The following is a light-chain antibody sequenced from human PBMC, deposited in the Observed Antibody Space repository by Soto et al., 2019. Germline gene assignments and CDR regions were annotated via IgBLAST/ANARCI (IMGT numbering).Light chain of an antibody. CDR2: DAS. V-gene: IGKV3-11*01. Sequence: EIVLTQSPATLSLSPGEGATLSCRASQSVSSYLAWYQQKPGQAPRLLIYDASNRATGIPARFSGSGSGTDFTLIIRSLEPEDFAVYYCQQRSNWPVTFGLGTKVE. CDR1: QSVSSY. J-gene: IGKJ1*01. CDR3: QQRSNWPVT.